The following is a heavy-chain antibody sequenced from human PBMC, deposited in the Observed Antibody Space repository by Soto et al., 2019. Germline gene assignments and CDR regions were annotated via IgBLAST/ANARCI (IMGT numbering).Heavy chain of an antibody. Sequence: SETLSLTCTVSGGSISSGGYYWSWIRQHPGKGLEWIGYIYYSGSTYYNPSLKSRVTISVDTSKNQFSLKLSSVTAADTAVYYCARALGGVIVENNRLHPWGQSNLVPV. CDR3: ARALGGVIVENNRLHP. J-gene: IGHJ5*02. V-gene: IGHV4-31*03. CDR1: GGSISSGGYY. D-gene: IGHD3-16*01. CDR2: IYYSGST.